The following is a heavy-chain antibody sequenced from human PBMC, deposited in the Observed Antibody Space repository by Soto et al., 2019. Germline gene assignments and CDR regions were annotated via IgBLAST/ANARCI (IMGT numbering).Heavy chain of an antibody. D-gene: IGHD3-3*01. V-gene: IGHV3-48*02. CDR2: ISSSSSTI. CDR1: GFTFSSYS. Sequence: EVQLVESGGGLVQPGGSLRLSCAASGFTFSSYSMNWVRQAPGKGLEWVSYISSSSSTIYYADSVKGRFTISRDNAKNSLYLQMNSLRDEDTAVYYCARGQLRFLEWLLSWFDPWGQGTLVTVSS. J-gene: IGHJ5*02. CDR3: ARGQLRFLEWLLSWFDP.